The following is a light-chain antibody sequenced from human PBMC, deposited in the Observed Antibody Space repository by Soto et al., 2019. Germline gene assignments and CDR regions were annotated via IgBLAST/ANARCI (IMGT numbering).Light chain of an antibody. V-gene: IGKV3-20*01. CDR1: QSVSSSY. CDR3: QHGQT. Sequence: DIVLTQSPGTLSFSPGERATLSCRASQSVSSSYLAWYQQKPGQAPRILIYGASSRATGIPDRFSGSGSGTDFTLTISRLEPEDFAVYYCQHGQTFGQGTKLEIK. CDR2: GAS. J-gene: IGKJ2*01.